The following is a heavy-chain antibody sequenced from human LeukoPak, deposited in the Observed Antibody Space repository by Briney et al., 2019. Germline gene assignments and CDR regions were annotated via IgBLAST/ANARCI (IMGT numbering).Heavy chain of an antibody. CDR3: ARRGTVLGTARFDAFDI. CDR2: INHSGST. D-gene: IGHD2-8*02. Sequence: SETLSLTCAVYGGSFSGYYWSWIRQPPGKGLEWIGEINHSGSTNYNPSLKSRVTISVDTSKNHFSLKLSSVTAADTAVYYCARRGTVLGTARFDAFDIWGQGTMVTVSS. CDR1: GGSFSGYY. V-gene: IGHV4-34*01. J-gene: IGHJ3*02.